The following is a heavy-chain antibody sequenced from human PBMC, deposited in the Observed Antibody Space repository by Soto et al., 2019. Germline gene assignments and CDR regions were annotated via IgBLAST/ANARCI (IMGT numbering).Heavy chain of an antibody. D-gene: IGHD7-27*01. CDR1: GDSISNLDYF. CDR2: SYTSATT. J-gene: IGHJ5*01. V-gene: IGHV4-30-4*01. CDR3: ARGRYCLTGRCFPNWFDS. Sequence: SETLSLTCSVSGDSISNLDYFWAWIRQPPGQALEYIVYSYTSATTYYNPSFESRVAISVNTSKSKFSLNVISVPAADTAVYFCARGRYCLTGRCFPNWFDSWGQGALVTVSS.